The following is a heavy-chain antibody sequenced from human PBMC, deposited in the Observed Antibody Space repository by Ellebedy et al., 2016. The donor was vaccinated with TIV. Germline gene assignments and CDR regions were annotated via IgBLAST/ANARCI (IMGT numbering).Heavy chain of an antibody. J-gene: IGHJ4*02. D-gene: IGHD2-15*01. CDR3: ARLYCSGGSCYFDY. CDR2: IYYSGST. CDR1: GGSISSGDYY. Sequence: LRLXXTVSGGSISSGDYYWSWIRQHPGKGLEWIGYIYYSGSTYYNPSLKSRVTISVDTSKNQFSLKLSSVTAADTAVYYCARLYCSGGSCYFDYWGQGTLVTVSS. V-gene: IGHV4-31*03.